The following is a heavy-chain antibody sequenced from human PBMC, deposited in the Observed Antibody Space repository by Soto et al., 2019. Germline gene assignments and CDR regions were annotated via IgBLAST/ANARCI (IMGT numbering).Heavy chain of an antibody. Sequence: SGSLSLTCTVSGCCISSAGYYWSWIRQHPGKGLEWIGYIYYSGSTYYNPSLKSRVTISVDTSKNQFSLKLSSVTAADTAVYYCAREGSSSSSVDYWGQGTLVTVSS. J-gene: IGHJ4*02. D-gene: IGHD6-6*01. CDR2: IYYSGST. CDR1: GCCISSAGYY. V-gene: IGHV4-31*03. CDR3: AREGSSSSSVDY.